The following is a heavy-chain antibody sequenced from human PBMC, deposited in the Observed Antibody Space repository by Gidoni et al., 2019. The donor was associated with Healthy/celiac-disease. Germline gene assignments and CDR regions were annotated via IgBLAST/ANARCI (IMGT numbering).Heavy chain of an antibody. Sequence: EVQLVASGGGLVKPGRSLRLSCTASGFPFGDYAMSWFRQAPGKGLEWVGFIRSKAYGGTTEYAASVKGRFTISRDDSKSIAYLQMNSLKTEDTAVYYCTRDGAGDEVPDYWGQGTLVTVSS. CDR3: TRDGAGDEVPDY. J-gene: IGHJ4*02. V-gene: IGHV3-49*05. CDR1: GFPFGDYA. CDR2: IRSKAYGGTT. D-gene: IGHD7-27*01.